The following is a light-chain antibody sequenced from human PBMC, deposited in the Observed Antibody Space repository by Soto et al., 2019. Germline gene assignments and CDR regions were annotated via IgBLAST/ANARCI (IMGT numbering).Light chain of an antibody. V-gene: IGKV3-11*01. CDR1: QNVSSY. CDR2: DAS. J-gene: IGKJ3*01. CDR3: QQRSNWPT. Sequence: EIVLTQSPATLSLSPGERATLSCRASQNVSSYLAWYQQKPVQAPRLLIYDASNRATGIPARFSGSGSGPDFTLTISSLEPEDFAVYYCQQRSNWPTFGPGTKVDI.